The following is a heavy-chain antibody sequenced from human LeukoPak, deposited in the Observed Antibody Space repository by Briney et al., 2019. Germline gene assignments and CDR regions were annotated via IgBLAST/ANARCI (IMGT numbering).Heavy chain of an antibody. CDR1: GYTFTGYF. J-gene: IGHJ4*02. CDR2: INPNSGGT. Sequence: GASVKVSCKASGYTFTGYFMRWVRQAPGQGLEWMGWINPNSGGTNYAQNFKGRVTMTRDTSISTAYMELSRLTSDDTAVYYCARERTGESDFDYWGQGTLVTVSS. CDR3: ARERTGESDFDY. D-gene: IGHD7-27*01. V-gene: IGHV1-2*02.